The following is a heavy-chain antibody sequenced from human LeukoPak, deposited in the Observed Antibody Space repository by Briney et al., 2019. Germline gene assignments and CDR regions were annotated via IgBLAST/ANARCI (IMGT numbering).Heavy chain of an antibody. V-gene: IGHV3-23*01. Sequence: GGSLRLSCAASGFTFSSYAMSWVRQPPGKGLEWVSGISGSGGTTYYADSVKGRFTISRDNSKNTLYLQMNSPRAEDTAVYYCARVLHSSGYYCFDYWGQGTLVTVSS. J-gene: IGHJ4*02. D-gene: IGHD3-22*01. CDR2: ISGSGGTT. CDR3: ARVLHSSGYYCFDY. CDR1: GFTFSSYA.